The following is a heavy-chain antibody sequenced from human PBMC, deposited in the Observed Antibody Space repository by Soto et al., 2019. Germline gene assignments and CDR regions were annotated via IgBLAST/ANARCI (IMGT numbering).Heavy chain of an antibody. J-gene: IGHJ4*02. Sequence: GGSLRLSCAASGFTFSSYAMHWVRQAPGKGLEWVAVISYDGSNKYYADSVKGRFTISRDNSKNTLYLQMNSLRAEDTAVYYCARAHKNGLRYFDWLTYYFDYWGQGTLVTVSS. CDR3: ARAHKNGLRYFDWLTYYFDY. V-gene: IGHV3-30-3*01. CDR1: GFTFSSYA. D-gene: IGHD3-9*01. CDR2: ISYDGSNK.